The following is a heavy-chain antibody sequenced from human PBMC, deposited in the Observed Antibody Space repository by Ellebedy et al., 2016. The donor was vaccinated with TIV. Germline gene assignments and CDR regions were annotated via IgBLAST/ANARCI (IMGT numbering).Heavy chain of an antibody. V-gene: IGHV4-59*01. D-gene: IGHD4-23*01. Sequence: SETLSPTXPVSGDSISSYFWSWIRQPPDKGLEWIGHFYYTGSTNYNPSLKSRVTISGDTSKNQFSLELSSVNAADTAVYYCAAWGDYGGNRHLDYWGQGTLLTVSS. CDR1: GDSISSYF. CDR3: AAWGDYGGNRHLDY. CDR2: FYYTGST. J-gene: IGHJ4*02.